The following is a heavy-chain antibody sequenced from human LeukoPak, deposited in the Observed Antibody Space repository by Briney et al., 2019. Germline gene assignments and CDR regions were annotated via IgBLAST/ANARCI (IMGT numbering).Heavy chain of an antibody. CDR1: GFTFSSYG. Sequence: PGGSLGLSCAASGFTFSSYGMHWVRQAPGKGLDWVAFIHHDGSNKYYADSVRGRFTISRDNSKNTLYLQMNSLRAEDTAVYYCAKIGYSGSGVGYYMDVWGKGTTVTISS. D-gene: IGHD3-10*01. CDR3: AKIGYSGSGVGYYMDV. J-gene: IGHJ6*03. CDR2: IHHDGSNK. V-gene: IGHV3-30*02.